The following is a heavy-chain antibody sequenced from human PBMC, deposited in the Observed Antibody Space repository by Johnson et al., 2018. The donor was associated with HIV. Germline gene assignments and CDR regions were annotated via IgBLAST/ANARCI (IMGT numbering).Heavy chain of an antibody. V-gene: IGHV3-7*01. CDR3: TTVTVTYRTFDI. D-gene: IGHD4-17*01. CDR1: GFTFSSYW. CDR2: IKQDGSEK. J-gene: IGHJ3*02. Sequence: VQLVESGGGLVQPGGSLRLSCAASGFTFSSYWMSWVRQAPGKGLEWVANIKQDGSEKYYVDSVKGRFTISRDNAKNSLYLQMNSLRAEDTAVYYCTTVTVTYRTFDIWGQGTMVTISS.